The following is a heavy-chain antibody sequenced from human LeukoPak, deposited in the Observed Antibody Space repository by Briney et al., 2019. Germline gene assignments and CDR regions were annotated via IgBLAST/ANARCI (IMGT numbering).Heavy chain of an antibody. CDR1: GYSISSGYY. D-gene: IGHD2-2*01. Sequence: KPSETLSLTCAVSGYSISSGYYWGWIRQPPGKGLEWIGSIYHSGSTYYNPSLKSRVTISVDTSKNQFSLKLSSVTAADTAVYYCGRTRREYQLLSFDYWGQGTLVTVSS. V-gene: IGHV4-38-2*01. J-gene: IGHJ4*02. CDR2: IYHSGST. CDR3: GRTRREYQLLSFDY.